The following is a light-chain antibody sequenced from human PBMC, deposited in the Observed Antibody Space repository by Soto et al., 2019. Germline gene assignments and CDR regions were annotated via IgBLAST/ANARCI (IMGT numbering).Light chain of an antibody. Sequence: IVLTQSRGTLSSSPGERATLSRRASQSVPTNNLAWYQQRPGQAPRLLIYGASLRATGIPDRFSGSGSGTDFTLTISRLEPVDLAVSYCQQYDGSVWTFGQGTKVDMK. CDR3: QQYDGSVWT. J-gene: IGKJ1*01. CDR2: GAS. V-gene: IGKV3-20*01. CDR1: QSVPTNN.